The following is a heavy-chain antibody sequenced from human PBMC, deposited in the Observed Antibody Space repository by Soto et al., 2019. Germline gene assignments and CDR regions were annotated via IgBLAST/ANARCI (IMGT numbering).Heavy chain of an antibody. Sequence: ELQVLESGGGLVQPGGSLRLTCAASGFTLSEYGTSWVRQAPGKGLEWVSFVSGSGDSTYYTDSVKGRFTISRDSSKNTVCLQMNSQSAEDTAVYYFATSNYGERGWGQGNLVTVSS. D-gene: IGHD3-10*01. V-gene: IGHV3-23*01. CDR1: GFTLSEYG. CDR2: VSGSGDST. CDR3: ATSNYGERG. J-gene: IGHJ4*02.